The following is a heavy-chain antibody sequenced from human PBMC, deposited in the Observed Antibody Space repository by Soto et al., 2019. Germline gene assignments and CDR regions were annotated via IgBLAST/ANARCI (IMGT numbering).Heavy chain of an antibody. D-gene: IGHD2-15*01. CDR3: ASSRLRIGYYYYGMDV. J-gene: IGHJ6*02. CDR1: GGTFSSYA. CDR2: IIPICGTA. V-gene: IGHV1-69*06. Sequence: QVQLVQSGAEVKKPGSSVKVSCKASGGTFSSYAISWVRQAPGQGLEWMGGIIPICGTANYAQKFQGRVTITADKSTSTAYMELSSLRSEDTAVYYCASSRLRIGYYYYGMDVWGQGTTVTVSS.